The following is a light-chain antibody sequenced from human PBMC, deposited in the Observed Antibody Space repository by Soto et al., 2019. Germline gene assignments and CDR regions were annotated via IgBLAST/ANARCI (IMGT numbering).Light chain of an antibody. CDR1: SRDVGGYNY. CDR2: DVS. V-gene: IGLV2-14*01. CDR3: SSYTSSSTV. J-gene: IGLJ1*01. Sequence: QSALTQPASVSGSPGQSITISCTGTSRDVGGYNYVSWYQQHPGKAPKLMIYDVSNRPSGVANRVSGSKSGNTASLTISGLQAEDEADYYCSSYTSSSTVFGTGTTLTVL.